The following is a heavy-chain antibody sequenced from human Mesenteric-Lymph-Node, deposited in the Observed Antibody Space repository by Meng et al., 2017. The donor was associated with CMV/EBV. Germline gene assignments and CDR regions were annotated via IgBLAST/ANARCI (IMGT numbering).Heavy chain of an antibody. CDR2: INHSGST. Sequence: SETLSLTCAVYGGSFSGYYWSWIRQPPGKGLEWIGEINHSGSTNYNPSLKSRVTISVDTSKNQFSLKLSSLTAADTAVYYCAREIPSSTSYGMDVWGQGTTVTVSS. CDR3: AREIPSSTSYGMDV. D-gene: IGHD6-13*01. CDR1: GGSFSGYY. V-gene: IGHV4-34*01. J-gene: IGHJ6*02.